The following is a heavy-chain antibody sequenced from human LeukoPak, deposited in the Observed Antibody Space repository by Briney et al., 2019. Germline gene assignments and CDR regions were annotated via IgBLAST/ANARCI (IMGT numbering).Heavy chain of an antibody. CDR3: AKDHGYCSGGSCYYFDY. V-gene: IGHV3-30*02. CDR2: IRYDGSNK. CDR1: GFTFSSYG. D-gene: IGHD2-15*01. Sequence: PGGSLRLSCAASGFTFSSYGMHWVRQAPGKGLEWVAFIRYDGSNKYYADSVKGRFTISRDNSKNTLYLQMNSLRAEDTAVYYCAKDHGYCSGGSCYYFDYWGQGTLVTVSS. J-gene: IGHJ4*02.